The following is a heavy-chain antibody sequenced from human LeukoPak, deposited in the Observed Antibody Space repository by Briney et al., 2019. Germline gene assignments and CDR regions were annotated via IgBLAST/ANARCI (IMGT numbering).Heavy chain of an antibody. J-gene: IGHJ4*02. Sequence: GGSLRLSCAASGFTFSSYGMSWVRQAPGKGLEWVSAISGSGGSTYYADSVKGRFTISRDNSKNTLYLQMNSLRAEDTAVYYCAKLLWFGELSPDYWGQGTLVTVSS. CDR1: GFTFSSYG. CDR3: AKLLWFGELSPDY. CDR2: ISGSGGST. V-gene: IGHV3-23*01. D-gene: IGHD3-10*01.